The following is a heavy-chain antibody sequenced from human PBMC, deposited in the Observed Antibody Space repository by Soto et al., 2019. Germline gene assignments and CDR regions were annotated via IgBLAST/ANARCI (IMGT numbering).Heavy chain of an antibody. CDR3: AKDRYGDYYYYGMDV. CDR1: GFTFSSYA. Sequence: PGGSLSLSCAASGFTFSSYAMSWVRQAPGKGLEWVSAISGSGGSTYYADSVKGRFTISRDNSKNTLYLQMNSLRAEDTAVYYCAKDRYGDYYYYGMDVWGQGTTVTVSS. V-gene: IGHV3-23*01. D-gene: IGHD4-17*01. J-gene: IGHJ6*02. CDR2: ISGSGGST.